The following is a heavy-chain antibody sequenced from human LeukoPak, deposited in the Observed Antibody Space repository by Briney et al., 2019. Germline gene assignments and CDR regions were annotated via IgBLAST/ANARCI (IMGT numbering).Heavy chain of an antibody. J-gene: IGHJ4*02. Sequence: GGSLRLSCAASGFTFDDYAMHWARQAPGKGLEWVSLINWDGGSSYYADSVKGRFTISRDNSKNSLYLQMNSLRAQDTALYYCAKDSEAVTGTGNIDYWGQGTVVTVSS. V-gene: IGHV3-43D*03. CDR2: INWDGGSS. CDR3: AKDSEAVTGTGNIDY. CDR1: GFTFDDYA. D-gene: IGHD6-19*01.